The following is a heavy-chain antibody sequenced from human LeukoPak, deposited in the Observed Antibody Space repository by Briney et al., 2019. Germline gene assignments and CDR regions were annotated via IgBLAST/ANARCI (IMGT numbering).Heavy chain of an antibody. CDR1: GFTFSSYG. V-gene: IGHV3-23*01. D-gene: IGHD1-26*01. Sequence: PGGSLRLSCAASGFTFSSYGMSWVRQAPGKGLEWVSAISGSGGSTYYADSVKGRFTISRDNSKNTLYLQMNSLRAEDTAVYYCAKSKSYGKLQGGSYQGGVFFDYWGQGTLVTVSS. CDR2: ISGSGGST. J-gene: IGHJ4*02. CDR3: AKSKSYGKLQGGSYQGGVFFDY.